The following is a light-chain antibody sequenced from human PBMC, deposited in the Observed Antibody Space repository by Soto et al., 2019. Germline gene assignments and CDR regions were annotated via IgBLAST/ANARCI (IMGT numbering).Light chain of an antibody. V-gene: IGLV2-23*03. CDR1: GSAVGTYNL. Sequence: QSVLTQPAPISGSPGQSITISCTGTGSAVGTYNLVSWYQQHPGKAPNLIIYEGNKRPSGVSRRFSGSKSANTASLTISGLQAEDEAEYYCCSYVDTSAFVRFGGGTKLTVL. CDR2: EGN. J-gene: IGLJ3*02. CDR3: CSYVDTSAFVR.